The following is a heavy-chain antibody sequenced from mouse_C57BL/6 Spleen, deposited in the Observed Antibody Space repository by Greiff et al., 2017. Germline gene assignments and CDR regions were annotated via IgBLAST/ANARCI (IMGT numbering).Heavy chain of an antibody. V-gene: IGHV1-81*01. D-gene: IGHD2-2*01. Sequence: VQLQQSGAELARPGASVKLSCKASGYTFTSYGISWVKQRTGQGLEWIGEIYPRSGNTYYNEKFKGKATLAADKSSSTAYMELRSLTSEDSAVYVCARRVSYGYGGAMDYWGQGTSVTVSS. J-gene: IGHJ4*01. CDR1: GYTFTSYG. CDR2: IYPRSGNT. CDR3: ARRVSYGYGGAMDY.